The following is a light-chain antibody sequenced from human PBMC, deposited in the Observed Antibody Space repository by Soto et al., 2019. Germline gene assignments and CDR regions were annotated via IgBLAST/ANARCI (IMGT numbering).Light chain of an antibody. CDR3: HQYYSTPYT. CDR2: WAS. CDR1: QSVLYSSNNKNY. V-gene: IGKV4-1*01. Sequence: DIVMTQSPASLAVSLGERATINCKYSQSVLYSSNNKNYLAWYQQKPGQPPNLLIYWASTRESGVPDRFSGSGSGTDFTLAISSLQAEDVAVYYCHQYYSTPYTCGQGTKLEIK. J-gene: IGKJ2*01.